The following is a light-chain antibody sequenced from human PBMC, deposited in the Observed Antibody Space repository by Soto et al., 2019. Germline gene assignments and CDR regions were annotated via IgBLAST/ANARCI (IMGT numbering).Light chain of an antibody. CDR1: QSVGSSY. V-gene: IGKV3-20*01. CDR2: GAS. Sequence: EIVLTQSPGTLSLSPGERATLSCRASQSVGSSYLAWYQQKPGQAPRVLVYGASSRATGIPDRFSGSGSGTDFTLTISRLEPEDFAVYYCQQYATSPFTFGLGPRWISN. J-gene: IGKJ3*01. CDR3: QQYATSPFT.